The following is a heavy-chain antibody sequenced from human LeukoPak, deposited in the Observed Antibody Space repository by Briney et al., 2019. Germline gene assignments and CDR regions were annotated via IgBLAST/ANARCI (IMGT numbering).Heavy chain of an antibody. Sequence: SETLSLTCTVSGGSISSYYWSWIRQPPGKGLEWIGYIYYSGSTNYNPSLKSRVTISVDTSKNQFSLKLSSVTAADTAVYYCARVGRYCSGGSCYPNWFDPWGQGTLVTVSS. D-gene: IGHD2-15*01. CDR1: GGSISSYY. CDR3: ARVGRYCSGGSCYPNWFDP. J-gene: IGHJ5*02. CDR2: IYYSGST. V-gene: IGHV4-59*01.